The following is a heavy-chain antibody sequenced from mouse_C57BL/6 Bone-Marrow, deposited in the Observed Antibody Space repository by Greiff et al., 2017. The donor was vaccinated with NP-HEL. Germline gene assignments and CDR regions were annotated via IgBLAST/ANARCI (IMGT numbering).Heavy chain of an antibody. J-gene: IGHJ1*03. Sequence: QVQLQQSGAELVRPGASVTLSCKASGYTFTDYEMHWVKQTPVHGLEWIGAIDPETGGTAYNQKFKGKAILTADKSSSTAYLELRSLTSEDSAVYYCTSSSYWYFDVWGTGTTVTVSS. CDR2: IDPETGGT. V-gene: IGHV1-15*01. CDR3: TSSSYWYFDV. D-gene: IGHD1-1*01. CDR1: GYTFTDYE.